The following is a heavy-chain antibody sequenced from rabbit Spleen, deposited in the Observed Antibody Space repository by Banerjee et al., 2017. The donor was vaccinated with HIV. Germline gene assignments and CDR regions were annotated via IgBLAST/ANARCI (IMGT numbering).Heavy chain of an antibody. D-gene: IGHD1-1*01. CDR1: GFTISNSYD. CDR3: ARSNNNGYYMVTRLDL. Sequence: EESGGDLVKPGASLTLTCKASGFTISNSYDMCWVRKAPGKGLEWIGCIKTTNGGTYYASWANGRFTISKTSSTTVTLQMTSLTAADTATYFCARSNNNGYYMVTRLDLWAQAPSSPS. V-gene: IGHV1S40*01. CDR2: IKTTNGGT. J-gene: IGHJ3*01.